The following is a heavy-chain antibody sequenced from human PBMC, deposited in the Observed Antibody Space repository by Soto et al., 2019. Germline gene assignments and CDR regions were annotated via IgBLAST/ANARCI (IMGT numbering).Heavy chain of an antibody. CDR1: GFTFSSYT. V-gene: IGHV3-21*01. CDR2: ISSSSSYI. Sequence: GGSLRLSCAASGFTFSSYTMNWVRQAPGKGLEWVSSISSSSSYIYYADSLKGRFTISRDNAKNSLYLQMNSLRAEDTAVYYCAREDDFWILDVWGKGTTVTVSS. J-gene: IGHJ6*04. D-gene: IGHD3-3*01. CDR3: AREDDFWILDV.